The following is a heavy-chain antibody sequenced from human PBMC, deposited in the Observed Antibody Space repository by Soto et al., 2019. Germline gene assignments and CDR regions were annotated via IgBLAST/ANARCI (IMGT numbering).Heavy chain of an antibody. Sequence: ASVKVSCKASGYTFTSYYMHWVRQAPGQGLEWMGIINPSGGSTSYAQKFQGRVTMTRDTSTSTVYMELSSLRSEDTAVYYCERVRYSNYDYYYYGMDVWGQGTTVTVSS. CDR1: GYTFTSYY. J-gene: IGHJ6*02. V-gene: IGHV1-46*01. CDR3: ERVRYSNYDYYYYGMDV. D-gene: IGHD4-4*01. CDR2: INPSGGST.